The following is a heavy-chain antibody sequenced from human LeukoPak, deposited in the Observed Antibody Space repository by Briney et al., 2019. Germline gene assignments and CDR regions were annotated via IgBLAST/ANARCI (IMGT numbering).Heavy chain of an antibody. CDR2: ISAYNGNT. V-gene: IGHV1-18*04. J-gene: IGHJ4*02. Sequence: ASVKVSCKASGYPFIDYYLHWVRQAPGQGLEWMGWISAYNGNTNYAQKLQGRVTMTTDTSTSTAYMELRSLRSDDTAVYYCARDYGDYVIGFDYWGQGTLVTVSS. CDR3: ARDYGDYVIGFDY. CDR1: GYPFIDYY. D-gene: IGHD4-17*01.